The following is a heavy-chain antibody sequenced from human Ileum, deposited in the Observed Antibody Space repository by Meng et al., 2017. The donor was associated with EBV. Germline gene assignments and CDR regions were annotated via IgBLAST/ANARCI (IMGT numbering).Heavy chain of an antibody. CDR3: ARDLRVGGAFDY. CDR1: GASVTSSGYY. V-gene: IGHV4-61*08. D-gene: IGHD1-26*01. Sequence: QVQLQQSGPGLVRPSETLSLTCTVSGASVTSSGYYWSWLRQSPGKGLEWLGYVNYNGDSTYNPSLKSRVTIFIDTSKKQFYLNLTSATAAVTAIYYCARDLRVGGAFDYWGQGTLVTVSS. J-gene: IGHJ4*02. CDR2: VNYNGDS.